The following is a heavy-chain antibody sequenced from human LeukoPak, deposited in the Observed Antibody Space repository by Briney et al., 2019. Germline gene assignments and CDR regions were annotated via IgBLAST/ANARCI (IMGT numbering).Heavy chain of an antibody. Sequence: GASVKVSCKASGYTFTGYYMHWVRQAPGQGLEWMGWINPNSGGTNYAQKFQGRVTMTRDTSISTAYMELSRLRSDDTAVYYCARDKAATATTSDYYYYYYMDVWGKGTTVTVSS. CDR3: ARDKAATATTSDYYYYYYMDV. V-gene: IGHV1-2*02. CDR1: GYTFTGYY. CDR2: INPNSGGT. D-gene: IGHD4-17*01. J-gene: IGHJ6*03.